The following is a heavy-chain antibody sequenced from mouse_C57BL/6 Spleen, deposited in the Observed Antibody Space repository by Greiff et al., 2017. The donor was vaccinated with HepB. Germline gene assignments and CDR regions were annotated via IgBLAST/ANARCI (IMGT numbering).Heavy chain of an antibody. CDR2: ISDGGSYT. Sequence: EVMLVESGGGLVKPGGSLKLSCAASGFTFSSYAMSWVRQTPEKRLEWVATISDGGSYTYYPDNVKGRFTISRDNAKNNLYLQMSNLKSEDTAMYYCARGGFYYGSSLAWFAYWGQGTLVTVSA. CDR1: GFTFSSYA. D-gene: IGHD1-1*01. J-gene: IGHJ3*01. CDR3: ARGGFYYGSSLAWFAY. V-gene: IGHV5-4*03.